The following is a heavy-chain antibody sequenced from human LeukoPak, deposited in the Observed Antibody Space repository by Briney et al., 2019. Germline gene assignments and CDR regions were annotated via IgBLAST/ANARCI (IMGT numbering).Heavy chain of an antibody. J-gene: IGHJ1*01. CDR1: GFTFDDYA. CDR3: ANGPYYYESSGYYSGYFQH. D-gene: IGHD3-22*01. Sequence: GGSLRLSCAASGFTFDDYAMHWVRQAPGKGLEWVSGISWNSGSIGYADSVKGRFTISRDTAKNSLYLPMNSLRAEDTALYDCANGPYYYESSGYYSGYFQHWGQGTLVTVSS. V-gene: IGHV3-9*01. CDR2: ISWNSGSI.